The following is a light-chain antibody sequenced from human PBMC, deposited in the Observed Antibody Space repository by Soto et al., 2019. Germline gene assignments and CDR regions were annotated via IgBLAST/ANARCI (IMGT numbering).Light chain of an antibody. Sequence: QSALTQPASVSGSPGQSITISCTGTSSDVGGYNYVSWYQQHPGKAPKLMIYEVSNRPSGVSNRFSGSKSGNTASLTISGLQAEDEADYYCSSYTSSSTQGLYVFGTGTQLTVL. CDR1: SSDVGGYNY. CDR2: EVS. V-gene: IGLV2-14*01. CDR3: SSYTSSSTQGLYV. J-gene: IGLJ1*01.